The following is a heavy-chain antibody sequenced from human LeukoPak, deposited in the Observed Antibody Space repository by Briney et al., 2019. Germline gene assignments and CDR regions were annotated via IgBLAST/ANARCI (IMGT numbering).Heavy chain of an antibody. D-gene: IGHD4-17*01. Sequence: GGSLRLSCTASGFTFSAYAMMWVRQAPGKGPEWVSAIRGGGTSEFYADSVKGLFRISRDNSKDTLFLQMNSLRAEDTAVYYCARDPNGDYIGAFDMWGPGTMVTVSS. V-gene: IGHV3-23*01. J-gene: IGHJ3*02. CDR3: ARDPNGDYIGAFDM. CDR2: IRGGGTSE. CDR1: GFTFSAYA.